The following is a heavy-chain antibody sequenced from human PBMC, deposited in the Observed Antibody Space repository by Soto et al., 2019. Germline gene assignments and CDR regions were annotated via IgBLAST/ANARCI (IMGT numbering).Heavy chain of an antibody. CDR2: IYASGSP. J-gene: IGHJ4*02. D-gene: IGHD1-26*01. CDR1: GGSISVYY. CDR3: ARGVGSSPPRY. V-gene: IGHV4-59*01. Sequence: EPLSLTCTISGGSISVYYWSWVRQPPGHELEWIGYIYASGSPYYNPSLRSRVTISADTSKNQISLKLTSPTAAETAVYYCARGVGSSPPRYWGRGTLVTVSS.